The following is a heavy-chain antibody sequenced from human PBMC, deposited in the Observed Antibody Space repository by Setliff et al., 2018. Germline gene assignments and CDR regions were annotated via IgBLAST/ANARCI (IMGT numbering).Heavy chain of an antibody. CDR1: GFNSASNA. Sequence: PGGSLRLSCAASGFNSASNAMSWVRQAPGKGLEWVSGISGYGSRTYYADSVKGRSTISRDNSQNTMYLQMNSLRAEDTAVYYCIRDTSGRDAFDIWGQGTMVTVSS. V-gene: IGHV3-23*01. J-gene: IGHJ3*02. D-gene: IGHD6-19*01. CDR2: ISGYGSRT. CDR3: IRDTSGRDAFDI.